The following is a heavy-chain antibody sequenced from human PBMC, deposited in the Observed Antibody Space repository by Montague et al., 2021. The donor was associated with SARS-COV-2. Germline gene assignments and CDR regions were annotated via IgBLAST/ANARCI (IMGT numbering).Heavy chain of an antibody. V-gene: IGHV4-39*02. J-gene: IGHJ3*01. CDR2: IYYTGNT. CDR1: AAPSEAQLST. CDR3: ARLKRYFDSSGSPSAFDX. D-gene: IGHD3-22*01. Sequence: SETLSLPALFLAAPSEAQLSTGAGSASPPGKGLEWIGSIYYTGNTYYNPSLKSRVTISVVTSKNHFTLKLSSVTAAETAVYYCARLKRYFDSSGSPSAFDXWGQGTKVTVSS.